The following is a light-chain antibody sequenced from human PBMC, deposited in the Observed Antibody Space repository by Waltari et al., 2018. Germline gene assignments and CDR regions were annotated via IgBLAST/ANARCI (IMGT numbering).Light chain of an antibody. CDR2: RRD. CDR1: ASHPGGNL. CDR3: ASWDDSLNGHWV. V-gene: IGLV1-44*01. J-gene: IGLJ3*02. Sequence: QSVLTQPPSASGTPGQRVTIPCSRSASHPGGNLVDCYPQLPGKAPKLLIYRRDQRPSGVPDRFSGSKSGTSASLASSGLQSEDEADYYCASWDDSLNGHWVFGGGTKVTVL.